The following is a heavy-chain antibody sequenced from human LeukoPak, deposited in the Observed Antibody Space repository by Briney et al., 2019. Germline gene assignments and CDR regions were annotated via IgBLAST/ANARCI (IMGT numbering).Heavy chain of an antibody. CDR2: FDPEDGET. Sequence: ASVKVSCKVSGYTLTELSMHWVRQAPGKGLEWMGGFDPEDGETIYAQKFQGRVTMTEDTSTDTAYMELSSLRSEDTAVYYCATPLTYCGDCSHDYRGQGTLVTVSS. CDR1: GYTLTELS. D-gene: IGHD2-21*01. CDR3: ATPLTYCGDCSHDY. V-gene: IGHV1-24*01. J-gene: IGHJ4*02.